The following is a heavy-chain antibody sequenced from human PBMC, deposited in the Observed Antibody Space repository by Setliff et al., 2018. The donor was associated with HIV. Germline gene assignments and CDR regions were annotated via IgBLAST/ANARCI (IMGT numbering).Heavy chain of an antibody. CDR1: GGSSRTYS. CDR2: FIAVLDIT. V-gene: IGHV1-69*10. J-gene: IGHJ3*02. Sequence: SVKVSCKASGGSSRTYSINWVRQAPGQGLEWMGQFIAVLDITSYAQKFQGRLTITADESTSTMYMELSSLRSDDTDVYYCAGPRGDEAFVIWGQGTM. CDR3: AGPRGDEAFVI. D-gene: IGHD3-10*01.